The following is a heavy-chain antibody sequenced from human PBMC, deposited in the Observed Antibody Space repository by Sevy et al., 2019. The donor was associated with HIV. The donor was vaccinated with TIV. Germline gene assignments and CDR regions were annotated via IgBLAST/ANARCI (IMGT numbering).Heavy chain of an antibody. CDR2: IYYSGST. V-gene: IGHV4-39*01. CDR1: GGSISSSSYY. Sequence: SETLSLTCTVSGGSISSSSYYWGWIRQPPGKGLEWIGSIYYSGSTYYNPSLKSRVTISVDTSKNQCSLKLSSVTAADTAVYYCARLDGRDGYNDDYWGQGTLVTVSS. D-gene: IGHD5-12*01. CDR3: ARLDGRDGYNDDY. J-gene: IGHJ4*02.